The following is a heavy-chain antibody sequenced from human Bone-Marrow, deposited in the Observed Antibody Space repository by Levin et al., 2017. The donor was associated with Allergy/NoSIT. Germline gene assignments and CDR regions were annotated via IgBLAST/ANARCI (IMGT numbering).Heavy chain of an antibody. CDR1: GFSLSTSGVG. J-gene: IGHJ4*02. D-gene: IGHD6-19*01. CDR3: AHSTPGVGGVIAVAGHFDY. V-gene: IGHV2-5*02. CDR2: IYWDDDK. Sequence: SGPTLVKPTQTLTLTCTFSGFSLSTSGVGVGWIRQPPGKALEWLALIYWDDDKRYSPSLKSRLTITKDTSKNQVVLTMTNMDPVDTATYYCAHSTPGVGGVIAVAGHFDYWGQGTLVTVSS.